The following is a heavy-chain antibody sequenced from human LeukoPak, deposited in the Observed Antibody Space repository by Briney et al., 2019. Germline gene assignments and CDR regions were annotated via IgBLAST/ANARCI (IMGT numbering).Heavy chain of an antibody. D-gene: IGHD2-2*01. CDR2: IYTSGST. Sequence: SQTLSLTCTVSGGSISSGSYYWSWIRQPAGKGLEWIGRIYTSGSTNYNPSLKSRVTISVDTSKNQFSLKLSSVTAAVTAVYYCASSTSYQYYFDYWGQGTLVTVSS. CDR1: GGSISSGSYY. CDR3: ASSTSYQYYFDY. J-gene: IGHJ4*02. V-gene: IGHV4-61*02.